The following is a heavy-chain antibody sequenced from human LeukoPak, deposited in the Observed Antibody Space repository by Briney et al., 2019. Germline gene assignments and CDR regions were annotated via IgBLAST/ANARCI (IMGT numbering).Heavy chain of an antibody. CDR3: ARGYGSGSYYNADNWFDP. Sequence: ASETLSLTCAVSGGSISSGGYSWSWIRQPPGKGLEWIGYIYHSGSTYYNPSLKSRVTISVDRSKNQFSLKLSSVTAADTAVYYCARGYGSGSYYNADNWFDPWGQGTLATVSS. J-gene: IGHJ5*02. V-gene: IGHV4-30-2*01. D-gene: IGHD3-10*01. CDR2: IYHSGST. CDR1: GGSISSGGYS.